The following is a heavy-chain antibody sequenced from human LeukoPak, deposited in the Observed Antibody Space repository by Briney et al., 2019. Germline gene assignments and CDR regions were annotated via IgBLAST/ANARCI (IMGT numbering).Heavy chain of an antibody. CDR2: FDPEDGET. CDR1: GYTLTELS. D-gene: IGHD6-6*01. V-gene: IGHV1-24*01. CDR3: ANLRPSEYSSHFDY. J-gene: IGHJ4*02. Sequence: GASVKVSCKVSGYTLTELSMHWVRQAPGKGLEWMGGFDPEDGETIYAQKFQGRVTMTEDTSTDTAYMELSSLRSEDTAVYYCANLRPSEYSSHFDYWGQGTLVTVSS.